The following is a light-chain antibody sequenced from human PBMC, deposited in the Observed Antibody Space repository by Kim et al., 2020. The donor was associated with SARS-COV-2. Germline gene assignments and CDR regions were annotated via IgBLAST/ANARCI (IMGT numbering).Light chain of an antibody. CDR3: NSRDSSGNHHVV. CDR1: SLRSYY. Sequence: LGPTVTITCKRDSLRSYYASWYQHKPGQAPVLVIYGKNNRPSGIPDRFSGSSSGNTASLTITGAQAEDEADYYCNSRDSSGNHHVVFGGGTQLTVL. CDR2: GKN. J-gene: IGLJ2*01. V-gene: IGLV3-19*01.